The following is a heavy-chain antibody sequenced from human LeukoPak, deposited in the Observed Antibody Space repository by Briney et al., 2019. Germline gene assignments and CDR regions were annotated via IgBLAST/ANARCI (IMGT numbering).Heavy chain of an antibody. V-gene: IGHV1-18*01. D-gene: IGHD6-19*01. CDR2: ISAYNGNT. Sequence: ASGKASCKASGYTFTSYGVSWVRQGPGQGLEWMGWISAYNGNTNYAQKLQGRVTMTTDTSTSTAYMELRSLRSDDTAVYYCARDSSGWSTNWFDPWGQGTLVTVSS. J-gene: IGHJ5*02. CDR3: ARDSSGWSTNWFDP. CDR1: GYTFTSYG.